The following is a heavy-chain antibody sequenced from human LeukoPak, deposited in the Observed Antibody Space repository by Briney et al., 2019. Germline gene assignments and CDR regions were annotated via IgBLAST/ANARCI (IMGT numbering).Heavy chain of an antibody. V-gene: IGHV1-46*01. J-gene: IGHJ4*02. CDR3: ARGRDITGYSDY. D-gene: IGHD3-22*01. Sequence: ASVKVSCKGSGYTLSNHAFSWVRQAPGQGLEWMGVINPSGGSTSYAQKFQGRIIMTRDTSTSTVYMELSSLRSEDTAVYYCARGRDITGYSDYWGQGTLVTVSS. CDR1: GYTLSNHA. CDR2: INPSGGST.